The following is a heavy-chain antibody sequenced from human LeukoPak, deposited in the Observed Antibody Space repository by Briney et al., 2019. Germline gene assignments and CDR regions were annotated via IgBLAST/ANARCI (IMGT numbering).Heavy chain of an antibody. D-gene: IGHD2-21*01. J-gene: IGHJ4*02. Sequence: GGSLRLSCAASGFTFSDYGMSWVRRAPGKGLEWVSTISDGGSITYYADSVKGRFTVSRDNSKNTLFLQMNSLRAEDAAVYFCAKAPVTSCRGAYCYPFDSWGQGTLVTVSS. V-gene: IGHV3-23*01. CDR1: GFTFSDYG. CDR3: AKAPVTSCRGAYCYPFDS. CDR2: ISDGGSIT.